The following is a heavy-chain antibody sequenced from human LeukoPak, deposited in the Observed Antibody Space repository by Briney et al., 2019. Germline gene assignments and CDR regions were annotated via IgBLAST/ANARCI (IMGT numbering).Heavy chain of an antibody. Sequence: PGGSLRLSCAASGFTFDDYGMNWVRQAPGKGLEWVSGINWNSGSIGYADSVKGRFTISRDNAKNSLYLQMNSLRAEDTAFYFCARGTGYDVLTGYDYWGQGTLVTVSS. D-gene: IGHD3-9*01. CDR2: INWNSGSI. J-gene: IGHJ4*02. CDR3: ARGTGYDVLTGYDY. CDR1: GFTFDDYG. V-gene: IGHV3-20*04.